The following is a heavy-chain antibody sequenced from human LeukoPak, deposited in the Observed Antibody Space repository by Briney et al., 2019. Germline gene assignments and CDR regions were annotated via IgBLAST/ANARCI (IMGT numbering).Heavy chain of an antibody. CDR3: ARETRGSYVPGLDY. J-gene: IGHJ4*02. Sequence: GGSLRLSCAASGFTFSNYWISWVRQAPGKGLEWVANIKFDGSEKYYMDSVKGRFAISRDNAKNPLTLQMNSLRAEGTAMYYCARETRGSYVPGLDYWGQGTLVTVSS. D-gene: IGHD1-26*01. CDR1: GFTFSNYW. CDR2: IKFDGSEK. V-gene: IGHV3-7*01.